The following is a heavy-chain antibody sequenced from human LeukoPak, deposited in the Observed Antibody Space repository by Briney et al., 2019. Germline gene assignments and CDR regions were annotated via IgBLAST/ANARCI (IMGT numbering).Heavy chain of an antibody. D-gene: IGHD6-13*01. CDR3: ARGSSSWQPAYYYYYGMDV. CDR2: IIPIFGTA. Sequence: ASVKVSCKASGGTFISYAISWVRQAPGQGLEWMGGIIPIFGTANYAQKFQGRVTITADESTSTAYMELSSLRSEDTAVYYCARGSSSWQPAYYYYYGMDVWGQGTTVTVSS. V-gene: IGHV1-69*13. CDR1: GGTFISYA. J-gene: IGHJ6*02.